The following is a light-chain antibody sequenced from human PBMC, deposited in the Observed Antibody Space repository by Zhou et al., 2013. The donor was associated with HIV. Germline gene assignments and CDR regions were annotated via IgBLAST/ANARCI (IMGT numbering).Light chain of an antibody. Sequence: DIQLTQSPSSLSASVGDRVTITCRASQSVSNFLNWYQHKSGKAPKLLIYAASSLQSGVPSRFRGSGSGTNFTLTISSLQPEDFATYYCQQSYSTLTWTFGQGTKVEIK. V-gene: IGKV1-39*01. CDR3: QQSYSTLTWT. CDR1: QSVSNF. J-gene: IGKJ1*01. CDR2: AAS.